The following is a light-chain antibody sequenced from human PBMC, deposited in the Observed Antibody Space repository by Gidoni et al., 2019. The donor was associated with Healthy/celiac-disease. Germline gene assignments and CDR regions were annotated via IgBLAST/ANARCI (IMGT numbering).Light chain of an antibody. V-gene: IGKV2-28*01. Sequence: DIVMTQSPLSLPVTPGEPASISCRSSQSLLHSNGYNYLDWYLQKPGQSPQLLIYLGSNRASGVPDRFSVSGSGTDFTLKISRVEAEDVGVYYCMQALQTPRTFXXXTKVEIK. J-gene: IGKJ1*01. CDR3: MQALQTPRT. CDR2: LGS. CDR1: QSLLHSNGYNY.